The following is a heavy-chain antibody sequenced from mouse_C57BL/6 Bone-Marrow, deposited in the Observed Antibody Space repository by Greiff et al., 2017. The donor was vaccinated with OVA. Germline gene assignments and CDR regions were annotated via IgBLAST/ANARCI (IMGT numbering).Heavy chain of an antibody. CDR3: ARDGPWFAY. D-gene: IGHD2-3*01. J-gene: IGHJ3*01. Sequence: EVKVVESGGGLVKPGGSLKLSCAASGFTFSDYGMHWVRQAPEKGLEWVAYISSGSSTIYYADTVKGRFTISRDNAKNTLFLQMTSLRSEDTAMYYCARDGPWFAYWGQGTLVTVSA. CDR2: ISSGSSTI. V-gene: IGHV5-17*01. CDR1: GFTFSDYG.